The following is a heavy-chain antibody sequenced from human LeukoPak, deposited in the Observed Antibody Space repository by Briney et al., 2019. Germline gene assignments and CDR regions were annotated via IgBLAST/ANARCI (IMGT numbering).Heavy chain of an antibody. V-gene: IGHV4-59*08. CDR3: ARRDGADY. CDR2: IYYSGST. J-gene: IGHJ4*02. CDR1: GGSISSHY. D-gene: IGHD5-24*01. Sequence: SETLSLTCTVSGGSISSHYWSWIRQPPGKGLEWIGYIYYSGSTNYNPSLKSRVTISVDTSKNQFSLKLSSVTAADTAVYYCARRDGADYWGQGTLVTVSS.